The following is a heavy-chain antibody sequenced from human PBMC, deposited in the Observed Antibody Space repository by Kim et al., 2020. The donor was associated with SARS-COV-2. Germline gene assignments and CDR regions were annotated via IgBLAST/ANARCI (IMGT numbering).Heavy chain of an antibody. V-gene: IGHV4-34*01. CDR1: GGSFSGYY. J-gene: IGHJ4*01. CDR3: ARGTPLNDYTLRSSDY. Sequence: SETLSLTCAVYGGSFSGYYWSWIRQPPGKGLEWIGEINHSGSTNYNPSLKSRVTISVDTSKNQFSLKLSSVTAADTAVYYCARGTPLNDYTLRSSDYWG. D-gene: IGHD4-4*01. CDR2: INHSGST.